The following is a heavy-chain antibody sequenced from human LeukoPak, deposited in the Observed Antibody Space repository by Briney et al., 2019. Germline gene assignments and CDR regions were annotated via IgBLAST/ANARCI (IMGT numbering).Heavy chain of an antibody. D-gene: IGHD6-19*01. V-gene: IGHV1-69*06. Sequence: GASVKVSCKASGGTFSSYAISWVRQAPGQGLEWMGGIIPIFGTANYAKKFQGRFTIPADKSTSTAYMELSSLRSEDTAVYYCAIRESSGWYSNFDYWGQGTLVTVSS. CDR3: AIRESSGWYSNFDY. CDR1: GGTFSSYA. CDR2: IIPIFGTA. J-gene: IGHJ4*02.